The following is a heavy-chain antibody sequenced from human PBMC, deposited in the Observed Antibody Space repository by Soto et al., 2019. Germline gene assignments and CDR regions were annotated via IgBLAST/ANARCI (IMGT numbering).Heavy chain of an antibody. J-gene: IGHJ4*02. CDR1: GFIFTRYS. CDR3: ARESEDLTSNFDY. V-gene: IGHV3-21*06. Sequence: GGSLRLSCAASGFIFTRYSMNWVRQAPGKGLEWVSSISSTTNYIYYGDSMKGRFTISRDNARNSLYLEMNSLRAEDTAVYYCARESEDLTSNFDYWGQGTLVTVSS. CDR2: ISSTTNYI.